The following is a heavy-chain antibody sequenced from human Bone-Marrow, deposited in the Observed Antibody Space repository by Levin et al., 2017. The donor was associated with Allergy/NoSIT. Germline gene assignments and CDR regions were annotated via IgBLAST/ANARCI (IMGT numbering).Heavy chain of an antibody. V-gene: IGHV3-74*01. CDR3: ARGERASGSYYNY. J-gene: IGHJ4*02. D-gene: IGHD3-10*01. CDR1: GFTFSSYW. CDR2: INSDESST. Sequence: PGASVKVSCAASGFTFSSYWMHWVRQAPGKGLVWVSRINSDESSTSYADSVKGRFTISRDNAKNTLYLQMNSLRAEDTAVYYCARGERASGSYYNYWGQGTLVTVSS.